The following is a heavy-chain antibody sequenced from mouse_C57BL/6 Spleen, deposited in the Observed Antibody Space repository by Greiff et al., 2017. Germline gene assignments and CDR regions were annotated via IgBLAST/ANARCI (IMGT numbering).Heavy chain of an antibody. CDR2: INPGSGST. J-gene: IGHJ1*03. Sequence: VQLQQPGAELVTPGASVKMSCKASGYTFTSYWITWVKQRPGQGLEWIGDINPGSGSTNYNEKFKSKATLTVDTSSSTAYMQLSSLTSEDSAVYYCARGEEYGGCFEGWGKGATVTGSS. CDR3: ARGEEYGGCFEG. CDR1: GYTFTSYW. D-gene: IGHD1-2*01. V-gene: IGHV1-55*01.